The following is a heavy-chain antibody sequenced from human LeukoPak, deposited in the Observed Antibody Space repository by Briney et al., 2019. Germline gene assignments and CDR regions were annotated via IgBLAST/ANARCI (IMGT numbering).Heavy chain of an antibody. CDR3: ARAVSYYDSTGAFDI. J-gene: IGHJ3*02. D-gene: IGHD3-22*01. Sequence: GGSLRLSCAASGLTFSSYGMHWVRQAPGKGLEWVAFIRYDGSNKYHADSVKGRFTISRDNSKNTLYLQMNSLRAEDTAVYYCARAVSYYDSTGAFDIWGQGTMVTVSS. CDR2: IRYDGSNK. V-gene: IGHV3-30*02. CDR1: GLTFSSYG.